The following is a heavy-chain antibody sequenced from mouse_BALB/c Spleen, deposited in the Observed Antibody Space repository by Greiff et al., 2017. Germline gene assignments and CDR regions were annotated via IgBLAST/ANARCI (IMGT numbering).Heavy chain of an antibody. D-gene: IGHD2-1*01. V-gene: IGHV5-6-4*01. Sequence: EVQRVESGGGLVKPGGSLKLSCAASGFTFSSYTMSWVRQTPEKRLEWVATISSGGSYTYYPDSVKGRFTISRDNAKNTLYLQMSSLKSEDTAMYYCTTYGNYDAMDYWGQGTSVTVSS. CDR3: TTYGNYDAMDY. J-gene: IGHJ4*01. CDR1: GFTFSSYT. CDR2: ISSGGSYT.